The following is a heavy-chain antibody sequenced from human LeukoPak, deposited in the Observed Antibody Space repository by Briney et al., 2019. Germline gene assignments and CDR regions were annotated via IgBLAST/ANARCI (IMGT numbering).Heavy chain of an antibody. V-gene: IGHV4-59*08. D-gene: IGHD2-15*01. CDR1: SGSISPYY. Sequence: PSETLSLTCTVSSGSISPYYWSWIRQPPGKGLEWVGYIFYSGTTDSNPSLKSRVTISVDTSKNQFSLKLSSVTAADTAVYYCARTYCSGGSCHFDYWGQGTLVTVSS. CDR3: ARTYCSGGSCHFDY. CDR2: IFYSGTT. J-gene: IGHJ4*02.